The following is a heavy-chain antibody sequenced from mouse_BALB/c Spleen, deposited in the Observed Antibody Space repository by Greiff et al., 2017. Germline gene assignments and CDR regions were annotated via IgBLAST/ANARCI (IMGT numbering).Heavy chain of an antibody. J-gene: IGHJ3*01. CDR2: IDPENGDT. D-gene: IGHD2-14*01. V-gene: IGHV1-54*02. Sequence: QVQLQQSGAELVRPGTSVKVSCKASGYAFTNYLIEWVKQRPGQGLEWIGWIDPENGDTEYAPKFQGKATMTADTSSNTAYLQLSSLTSEDTAVYYCNAYYRYDAWFAYWGQGTLVTVSA. CDR1: GYAFTNYL. CDR3: NAYYRYDAWFAY.